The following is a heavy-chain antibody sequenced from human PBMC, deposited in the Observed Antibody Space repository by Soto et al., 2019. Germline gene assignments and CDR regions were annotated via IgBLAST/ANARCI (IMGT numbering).Heavy chain of an antibody. V-gene: IGHV1-69*06. CDR3: ARLIAAAGPGEY. CDR1: GGTFSSYA. D-gene: IGHD6-13*01. CDR2: IIPIFGTA. Sequence: SVKVSCKASGGTFSSYAISWVRQAPGQGLEWMGGIIPIFGTANYAQKFQGRVTITADKSTSTAYMELSSLRSEDTAVYYCARLIAAAGPGEYWGEGTLVTVSS. J-gene: IGHJ4*02.